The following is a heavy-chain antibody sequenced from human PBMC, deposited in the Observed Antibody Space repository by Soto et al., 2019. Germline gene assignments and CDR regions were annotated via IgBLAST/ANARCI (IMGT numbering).Heavy chain of an antibody. Sequence: GGSLRLSCAASGFTFSSYGMHWVRQAPGKGLEWVAVISYDGSNKYYADSVKGRFTISRDNSKNTLYLQMNSLRAEDTAVYYCAKTGSYVVVAEYYYYGMDVWGQGTTVTVSS. D-gene: IGHD2-15*01. CDR1: GFTFSSYG. CDR3: AKTGSYVVVAEYYYYGMDV. V-gene: IGHV3-30*18. J-gene: IGHJ6*02. CDR2: ISYDGSNK.